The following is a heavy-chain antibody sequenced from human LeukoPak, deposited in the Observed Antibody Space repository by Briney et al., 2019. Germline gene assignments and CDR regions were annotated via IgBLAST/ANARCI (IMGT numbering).Heavy chain of an antibody. CDR3: ASRITMVRGVIPYYFDY. J-gene: IGHJ4*02. CDR1: GCSFTSYW. Sequence: SGESLKISCKGSGCSFTSYWIGWVRQMPGKGLEWMGIMYPGDSDTRYSPSFQGQVTISADKSISTAYLQWSSLKASDTAMYYCASRITMVRGVIPYYFDYWGQGTLVTVSS. CDR2: MYPGDSDT. V-gene: IGHV5-51*01. D-gene: IGHD3-10*01.